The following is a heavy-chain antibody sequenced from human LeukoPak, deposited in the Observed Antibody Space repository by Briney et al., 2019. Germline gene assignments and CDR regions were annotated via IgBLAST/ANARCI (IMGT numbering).Heavy chain of an antibody. CDR2: INPSGGST. CDR1: GYTFTSYY. V-gene: IGHV1-46*01. J-gene: IGHJ4*02. CDR3: ARSCRNSGSYYCPIDY. D-gene: IGHD1-26*01. Sequence: ASVKVSCKASGYTFTSYYMHWVRQAPGQGLEWMGIINPSGGSTSYAQKFQGRVTMTRDMSTSTVYMELSSLRSEDMAVYYCARSCRNSGSYYCPIDYWGQGTLVTVSS.